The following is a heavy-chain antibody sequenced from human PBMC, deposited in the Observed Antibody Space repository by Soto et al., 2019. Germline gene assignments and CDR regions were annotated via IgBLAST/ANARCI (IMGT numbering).Heavy chain of an antibody. CDR3: ARPPPTHYCSGGSCYLEYFQH. D-gene: IGHD2-15*01. CDR2: IWYDGSNK. Sequence: GGSLRLSCAASGFTFSSYGMHWVRQAPGKGLEWVAVIWYDGSNKYYADSVKGRITISRDNSKNTLYLQMNSLRAEDTAVYYCARPPPTHYCSGGSCYLEYFQHWGQGTLVTVSS. J-gene: IGHJ1*01. V-gene: IGHV3-33*01. CDR1: GFTFSSYG.